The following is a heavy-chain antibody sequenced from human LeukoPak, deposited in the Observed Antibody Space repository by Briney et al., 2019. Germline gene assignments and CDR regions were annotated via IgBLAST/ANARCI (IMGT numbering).Heavy chain of an antibody. CDR2: IYYSGST. Sequence: SETLSLTCTVSGGSISSSSYYWGWIRQRPGKGLEWIGSIYYSGSTYYNPSLKSRVTISIDTSKNQFSLKLSSVTAADTAVYYCARRGSGTYYFDYWGQETLVTVSS. J-gene: IGHJ4*02. V-gene: IGHV4-39*01. CDR3: ARRGSGTYYFDY. CDR1: GGSISSSSYY. D-gene: IGHD1-26*01.